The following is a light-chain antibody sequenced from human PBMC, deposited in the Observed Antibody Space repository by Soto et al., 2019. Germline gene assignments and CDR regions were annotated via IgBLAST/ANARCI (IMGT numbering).Light chain of an antibody. CDR2: GAS. CDR3: QQRGNRPPWT. Sequence: EIVMTQSPATLSVSPVERAALSCRASQSVSSNLAWYQQKPGQAPRLLIYGASSRATGIPARFSGSGSGTEFTLTISSLQSEDFAVYYCQQRGNRPPWTFGQGTKVDIK. J-gene: IGKJ1*01. V-gene: IGKV3-15*01. CDR1: QSVSSN.